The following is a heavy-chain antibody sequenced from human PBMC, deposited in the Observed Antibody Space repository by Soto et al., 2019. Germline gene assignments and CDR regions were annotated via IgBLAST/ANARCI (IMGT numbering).Heavy chain of an antibody. CDR1: GFCFSRWW. CDR2: IKSKTDGGTT. Sequence: GRLLWLACVACGFCFSRWWMNWFRQAPGKGLEWVGRIKSKTDGGTTDYAAPVKGRFTISRDDSKNTLYLQMNSLKTEDTAVYYCTTASWYWYGMDVWGQGTTVTVS. J-gene: IGHJ6*02. CDR3: TTASWYWYGMDV. V-gene: IGHV3-15*07. D-gene: IGHD2-8*02.